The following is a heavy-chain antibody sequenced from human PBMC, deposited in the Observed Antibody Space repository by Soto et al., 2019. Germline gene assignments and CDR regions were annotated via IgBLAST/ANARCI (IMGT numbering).Heavy chain of an antibody. CDR2: IYHDGSNK. V-gene: IGHV3-30*04. CDR1: GFTFSNFE. J-gene: IGHJ4*02. Sequence: GGSLRLSCAGSGFTFSNFEMHWVRQAPGKGLEWVAVIYHDGSNKYYADSVKGRFTISRDNYKSTLYLQMNSLRAEDTAIYYCAKDVNNDILAGYYYYWGQGTLVTVSS. CDR3: AKDVNNDILAGYYYY. D-gene: IGHD3-9*01.